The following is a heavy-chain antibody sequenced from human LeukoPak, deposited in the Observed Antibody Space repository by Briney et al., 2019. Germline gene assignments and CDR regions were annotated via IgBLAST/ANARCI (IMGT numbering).Heavy chain of an antibody. D-gene: IGHD6-13*01. V-gene: IGHV4-34*01. CDR3: ARTSSSWGYYFDY. CDR1: GGSISSYY. CDR2: INHSGST. J-gene: IGHJ4*02. Sequence: SETLSLTCTVSGGSISSYYWSWIRQPPGKGLEWIGEINHSGSTNYNPSLKSRVTISVDTSKNQFSLKLSSVTAADTAVYYCARTSSSWGYYFDYWGQGTLVTVSS.